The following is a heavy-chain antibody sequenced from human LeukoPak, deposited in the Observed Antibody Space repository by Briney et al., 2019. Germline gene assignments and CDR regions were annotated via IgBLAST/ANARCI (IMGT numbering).Heavy chain of an antibody. D-gene: IGHD3-10*01. Sequence: SETLSLTCTVSGGSISSYYWSWIRQPAGKGLEWVGRIYTSGSTNYNPSLKSRVTMSVDTFKKQFSLVLSSVTDADTAVYCCARDIGGAFDIWGQGTMVTVSS. CDR1: GGSISSYY. CDR2: IYTSGST. J-gene: IGHJ3*02. CDR3: ARDIGGAFDI. V-gene: IGHV4-4*07.